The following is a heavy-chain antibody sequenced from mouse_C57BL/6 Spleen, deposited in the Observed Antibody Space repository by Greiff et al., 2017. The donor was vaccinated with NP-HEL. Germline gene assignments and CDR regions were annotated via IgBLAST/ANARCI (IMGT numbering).Heavy chain of an antibody. Sequence: DVKLVESGGGLVQPGGSMKLSCVASGFTFSNYWMNWVRQSPEKGLEWVAQIRLKSDNYATHYAESVKGRFTISRDDSKSSVYLQMNNLRAEDTGIYYCTRSSSFAYWGQGTLVTVSA. D-gene: IGHD1-1*01. CDR1: GFTFSNYW. CDR2: IRLKSDNYAT. J-gene: IGHJ3*01. V-gene: IGHV6-3*01. CDR3: TRSSSFAY.